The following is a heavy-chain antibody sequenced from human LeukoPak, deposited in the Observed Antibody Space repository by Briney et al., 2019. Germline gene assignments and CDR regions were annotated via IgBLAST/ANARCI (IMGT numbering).Heavy chain of an antibody. CDR1: GYTFTGYY. D-gene: IGHD3-22*01. Sequence: GASVKVSCKASGYTFTGYYMHWVRQAPGQGLEWMGWINPYSGGTNYPQRFQSRVTMTRDTSISTAYMELSRLRSDDTAVYYCARARGSSGYYHPFDYWGQGTLVTVSS. V-gene: IGHV1-2*02. CDR2: INPYSGGT. J-gene: IGHJ4*02. CDR3: ARARGSSGYYHPFDY.